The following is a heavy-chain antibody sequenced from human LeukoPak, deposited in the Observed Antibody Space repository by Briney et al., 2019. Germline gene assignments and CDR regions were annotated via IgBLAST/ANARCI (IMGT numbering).Heavy chain of an antibody. Sequence: PGGSLRLSCVASGLNFNSRWMDWVRRAPGQGLEWVASIKEDGTETHYVDSVRGRITISRDNDKNSLYLQMNNLRAEDTAMYYCARDGGWWRFDFWGQGALVTVSS. CDR1: GLNFNSRW. J-gene: IGHJ4*02. D-gene: IGHD2-8*02. CDR2: IKEDGTET. V-gene: IGHV3-7*03. CDR3: ARDGGWWRFDF.